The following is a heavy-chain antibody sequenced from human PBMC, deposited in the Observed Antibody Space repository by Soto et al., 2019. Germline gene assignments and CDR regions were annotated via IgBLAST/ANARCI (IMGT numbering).Heavy chain of an antibody. CDR1: GFTFSTYT. J-gene: IGHJ6*02. Sequence: PGGSLRLSCAASGFTFSTYTMHWVRQAPGKGLEWVALTSYDGSSEYSADSVKGRFTISRDNSKNALYLQMNSLRPEDTAVYYCARDQVVVVPAATLLYYYYYYGMDVWGQGTTVTVSS. V-gene: IGHV3-30-3*01. D-gene: IGHD2-2*01. CDR2: TSYDGSSE. CDR3: ARDQVVVVPAATLLYYYYYYGMDV.